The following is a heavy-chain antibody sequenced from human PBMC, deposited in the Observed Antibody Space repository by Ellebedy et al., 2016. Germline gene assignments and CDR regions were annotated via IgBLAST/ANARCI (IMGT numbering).Heavy chain of an antibody. CDR3: ARGQDSSSWYGNDAFDI. Sequence: GESLKISXAASGFTFSSYAMSWVRQAPGKGLEWVSYINHHSAAIYYADSVKGRFTISRDNAKNSLYLQMNSLRAEDTAVYYCARGQDSSSWYGNDAFDIWGQGTMVTVSS. V-gene: IGHV3-48*01. D-gene: IGHD6-13*01. J-gene: IGHJ3*02. CDR1: GFTFSSYA. CDR2: INHHSAAI.